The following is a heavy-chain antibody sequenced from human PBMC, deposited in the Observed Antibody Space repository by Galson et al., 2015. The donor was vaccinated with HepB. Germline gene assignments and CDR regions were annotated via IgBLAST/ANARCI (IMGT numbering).Heavy chain of an antibody. CDR3: ARVRRGSTVTDY. D-gene: IGHD4-17*01. V-gene: IGHV4-31*03. CDR2: IYYSGST. J-gene: IGHJ4*02. Sequence: TLSLTCTVSGGSISSGGYYWSWIRQHPGKGLEWIGYIYYSGSTYYNPSLKSRVTISVDTSKNQFSLKLSSVTAADTAVYYCARVRRGSTVTDYWGQGTLVTVSS. CDR1: GGSISSGGYY.